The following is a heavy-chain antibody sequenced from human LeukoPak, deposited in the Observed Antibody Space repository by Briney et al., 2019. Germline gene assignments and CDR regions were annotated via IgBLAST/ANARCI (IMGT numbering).Heavy chain of an antibody. J-gene: IGHJ4*02. Sequence: SETLSLTCTVSGGSISSYYWSWIRQPAGKGLEWIGRIYTSGSTNYNPSLKSRVTMSVDTSKNQFSLKLSSVTAADTAVYYCARVYYVILTGYLFDYWGQGTLVTVSS. V-gene: IGHV4-4*07. D-gene: IGHD3-9*01. CDR3: ARVYYVILTGYLFDY. CDR1: GGSISSYY. CDR2: IYTSGST.